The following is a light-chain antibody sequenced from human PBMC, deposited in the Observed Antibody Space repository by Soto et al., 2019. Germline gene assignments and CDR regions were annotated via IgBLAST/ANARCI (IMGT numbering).Light chain of an antibody. Sequence: SYELTQPPSVSVSPGQTASITCSGAKLGDKYACWYQQKPGQSPVLVIYQDSKRPSGIPERFSGSNSGNTATLTISGTQAMDEADYYCQAWDSREVFGGGTKLTVL. CDR2: QDS. CDR1: KLGDKY. J-gene: IGLJ2*01. V-gene: IGLV3-1*01. CDR3: QAWDSREV.